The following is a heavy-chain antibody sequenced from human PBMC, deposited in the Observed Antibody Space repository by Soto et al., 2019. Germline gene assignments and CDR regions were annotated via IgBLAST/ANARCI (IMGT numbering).Heavy chain of an antibody. J-gene: IGHJ4*02. CDR1: GFTFSSYG. Sequence: QVQLVESGGGVVQPGRSLRLSCAASGFTFSSYGMHWVRQAPGKGLXXVAVIWYDGSNKYYADSVKGRFTISRDNSKNTLYLQMNSLRAEDTAVYYCARGAGYNYGYFDYWGQGTLVTVSS. CDR2: IWYDGSNK. CDR3: ARGAGYNYGYFDY. D-gene: IGHD5-18*01. V-gene: IGHV3-33*01.